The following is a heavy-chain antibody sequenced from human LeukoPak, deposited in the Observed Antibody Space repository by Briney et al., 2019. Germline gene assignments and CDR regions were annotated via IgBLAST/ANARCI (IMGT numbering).Heavy chain of an antibody. Sequence: SETLSLTCDVSGVSINTCCYYWTWIRQPPGQGLEWLGYVYDSGNTNYNPSLRSRVTISVDTSKDQFSLKLSSVTAADTAVYYCARGDSHLHSSGYYYYWGQGTLVTVSS. CDR2: VYDSGNT. V-gene: IGHV4-61*01. D-gene: IGHD3-22*01. CDR1: GVSINTCCYY. J-gene: IGHJ4*02. CDR3: ARGDSHLHSSGYYYY.